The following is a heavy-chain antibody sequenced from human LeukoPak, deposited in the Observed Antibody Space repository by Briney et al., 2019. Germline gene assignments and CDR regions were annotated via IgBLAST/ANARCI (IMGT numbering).Heavy chain of an antibody. D-gene: IGHD3-9*01. V-gene: IGHV3-66*01. J-gene: IGHJ4*02. CDR3: GSRGNIVTGLGYYFDN. Sequence: GGSLRLSCAASGFTVSSNYMSWVRQAPGKGLEWVSVIYSGGSTYYADSVKGRFTISRDNSKNTLYLQMNSLRAEDTAVYYCGSRGNIVTGLGYYFDNWGQGTLVTVSS. CDR2: IYSGGST. CDR1: GFTVSSNY.